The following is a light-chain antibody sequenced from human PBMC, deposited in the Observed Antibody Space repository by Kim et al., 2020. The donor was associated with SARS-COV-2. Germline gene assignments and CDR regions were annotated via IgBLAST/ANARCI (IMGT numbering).Light chain of an antibody. J-gene: IGKJ1*01. Sequence: ASMRDRCTSTCRASQDIANSLAWYQQKPGKVPQVLIYAAATLQSGVPSRFSGSGSGTEFTLTIGSLQTEDVATYYCQKYNSAPWTFGPGTKVDIK. CDR3: QKYNSAPWT. V-gene: IGKV1-27*01. CDR2: AAA. CDR1: QDIANS.